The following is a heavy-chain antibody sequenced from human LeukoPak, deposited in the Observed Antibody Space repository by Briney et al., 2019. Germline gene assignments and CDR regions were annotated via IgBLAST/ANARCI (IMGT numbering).Heavy chain of an antibody. V-gene: IGHV1-2*02. J-gene: IGHJ4*02. Sequence: GASVKVSCKTFGYTFSGYYIHWVRQAPGHGLEWMGWIDPNSGATNYAQKFQGRVTMTRDTSINTVYMELTSDDTAVYYCARGEQWLVRYWGQGTLVTV. CDR3: ARGEQWLVRY. CDR2: IDPNSGAT. D-gene: IGHD6-19*01. CDR1: GYTFSGYY.